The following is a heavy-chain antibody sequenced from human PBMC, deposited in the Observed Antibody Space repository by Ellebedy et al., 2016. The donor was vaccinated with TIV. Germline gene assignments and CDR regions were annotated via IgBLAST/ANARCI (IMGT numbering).Heavy chain of an antibody. CDR3: ARHSHYLFYFNGMDV. Sequence: GESLKISCKGSGYTFTNHWIAWVRQMPGKGLEWMGIIDPGDSDARYNPSFEGQVTISADKSVTTAYLRLSSLKTSDTATYYRARHSHYLFYFNGMDVWGQGTTVTVSS. CDR2: IDPGDSDA. CDR1: GYTFTNHW. J-gene: IGHJ6*02. V-gene: IGHV5-51*01. D-gene: IGHD1-26*01.